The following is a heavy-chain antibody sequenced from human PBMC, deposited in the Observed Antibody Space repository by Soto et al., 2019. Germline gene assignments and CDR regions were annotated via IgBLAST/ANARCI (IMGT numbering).Heavy chain of an antibody. CDR1: GGSFSGYY. CDR3: AGGFWSGYYRTNYYYYGMDV. Sequence: PSETLSLTCAVYGGSFSGYYWSWIRQSPGKGLEWIGEINHSGSTNYNPSLKSRVTISVDTSKNQFSLKLSSVTAADTAVYYCAGGFWSGYYRTNYYYYGMDVWGQGTTVTVSS. J-gene: IGHJ6*02. CDR2: INHSGST. V-gene: IGHV4-34*01. D-gene: IGHD3-3*01.